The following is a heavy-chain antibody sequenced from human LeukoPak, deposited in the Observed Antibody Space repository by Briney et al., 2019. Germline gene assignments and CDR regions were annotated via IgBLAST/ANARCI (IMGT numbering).Heavy chain of an antibody. V-gene: IGHV4-59*08. CDR2: IYDSGST. CDR3: ARHRRRPQVTMVRGVMDY. Sequence: PSETLSLTCTVSGCSISSYYWSWIRQPPGKGLEWIGYIYDSGSTNYNPSLKSRVTISVATSKNQFSLKLSSVTAADPAVYYCARHRRRPQVTMVRGVMDYWGQGTLVTVSS. D-gene: IGHD3-10*01. J-gene: IGHJ4*02. CDR1: GCSISSYY.